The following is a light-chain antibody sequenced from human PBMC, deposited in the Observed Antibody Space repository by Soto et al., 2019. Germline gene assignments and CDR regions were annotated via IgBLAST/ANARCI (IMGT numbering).Light chain of an antibody. CDR1: QGITSY. Sequence: IQFTQSPSSLSSSVGDSVTITCLSSQGITSYLAWYQQKPGKAPNLLIYGASTLQSGVPSRFSGSGSGTDFTLTINSLQAEDFATYYCQQTRSCPSTFGGGTKVDIK. V-gene: IGKV1-9*01. J-gene: IGKJ4*01. CDR3: QQTRSCPST. CDR2: GAS.